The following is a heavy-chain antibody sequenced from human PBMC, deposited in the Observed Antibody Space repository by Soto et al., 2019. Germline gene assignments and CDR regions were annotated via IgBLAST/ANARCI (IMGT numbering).Heavy chain of an antibody. CDR3: ASGVDYYDSSGYYDLGAFEI. Sequence: ASVKVSCKASGYTFTSYGISWVRQAPGQGLEWMGWINPNSGGTNYAQKFQGWVTMTRDTSISTAYMELSRLRSDDTAVYYCASGVDYYDSSGYYDLGAFEIWGQGTKVTVSS. D-gene: IGHD3-22*01. CDR1: GYTFTSYG. V-gene: IGHV1-2*04. CDR2: INPNSGGT. J-gene: IGHJ3*02.